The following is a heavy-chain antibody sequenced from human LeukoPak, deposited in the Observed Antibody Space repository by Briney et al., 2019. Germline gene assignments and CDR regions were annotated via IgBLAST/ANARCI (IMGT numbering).Heavy chain of an antibody. D-gene: IGHD3-10*01. J-gene: IGHJ4*02. CDR1: GFTFSTYW. V-gene: IGHV3-74*03. Sequence: GGSLRLPCAASGFTFSTYWMHWDRQAPGKGLVWVSRINSDESSTMYADSVKGRFTISRDNAKDTLYLQMNSLRAEDTAVYFCASSTRGVFDYWGQGTLVTVSS. CDR2: INSDESST. CDR3: ASSTRGVFDY.